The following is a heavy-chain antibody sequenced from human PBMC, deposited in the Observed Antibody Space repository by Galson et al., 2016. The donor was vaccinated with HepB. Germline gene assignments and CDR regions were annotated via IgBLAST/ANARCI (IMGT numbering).Heavy chain of an antibody. CDR3: AKDSASFAFDV. CDR2: VSLDESNK. D-gene: IGHD3-10*01. J-gene: IGHJ3*01. V-gene: IGHV3-30*18. CDR1: GFTFRSYG. Sequence: SLRLSCAASGFTFRSYGMHWVRQAPGKGLEWVALVSLDESNKDYADSVKGRFTISRVNSKSTLYLQMNSLRGEDTAVYYRAKDSASFAFDVWGQGTVVTVSS.